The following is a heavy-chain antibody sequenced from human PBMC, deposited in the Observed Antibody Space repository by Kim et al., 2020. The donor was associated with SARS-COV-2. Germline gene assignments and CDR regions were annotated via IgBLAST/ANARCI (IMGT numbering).Heavy chain of an antibody. CDR2: ISSSSSYI. CDR1: GLTFSRYS. J-gene: IGHJ2*01. V-gene: IGHV3-21*01. CDR3: ARDFYGGSSFGYLEL. D-gene: IGHD2-15*01. Sequence: GGSLRLSCAASGLTFSRYSMNWVRQAPGKGLESVSSISSSSSYIYYADAVKGRFTISRNNAKNSLYLQMNSLRAEDTAVYYCARDFYGGSSFGYLELLGRGTRVNVSS.